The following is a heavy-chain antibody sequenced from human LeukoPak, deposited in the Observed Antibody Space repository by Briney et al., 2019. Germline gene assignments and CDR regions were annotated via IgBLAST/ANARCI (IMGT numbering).Heavy chain of an antibody. CDR1: GYTFTGYY. CDR2: INPNSGGT. CDR3: ARAPPITRGPFDP. V-gene: IGHV1-2*02. Sequence: VASVKVSCKASGYTFTGYYMHWVRQAPGQGLEWMGWINPNSGGTIYAQKFQGRVTMTRDTSISTVYMELSRLRSDDTAVYYCARAPPITRGPFDPWGQGTLVTVSS. D-gene: IGHD3-10*01. J-gene: IGHJ5*02.